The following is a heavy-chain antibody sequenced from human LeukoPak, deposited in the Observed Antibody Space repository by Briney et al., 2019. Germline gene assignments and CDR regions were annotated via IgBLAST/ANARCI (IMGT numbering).Heavy chain of an antibody. CDR1: GGSISSRSYY. D-gene: IGHD6-6*01. Sequence: PSETLSLTCSVSGGSISSRSYYWGWIRQPPGKGLEWIGSMYYTGSTYYNPSLKSRVTMSLDTSKNQFSLKLNSVTAADTAVYYCARGAARASRDLFDYWGQGTLVTVSS. V-gene: IGHV4-39*07. CDR3: ARGAARASRDLFDY. J-gene: IGHJ4*02. CDR2: MYYTGST.